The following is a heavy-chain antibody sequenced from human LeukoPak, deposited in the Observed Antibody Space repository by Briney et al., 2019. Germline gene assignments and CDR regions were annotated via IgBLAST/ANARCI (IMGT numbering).Heavy chain of an antibody. CDR2: FDPEDGET. V-gene: IGHV1-24*01. CDR3: ARGRWELLDAFDI. J-gene: IGHJ3*02. Sequence: ASVKVSCKVSGYTLTEFSMHWVRRAPGKGLEWMGGFDPEDGETIYAQKFQGRVTMTEDTSTDTAYMELRSLRSDDTAVYYCARGRWELLDAFDIWGQGTMVTVSS. CDR1: GYTLTEFS. D-gene: IGHD1-26*01.